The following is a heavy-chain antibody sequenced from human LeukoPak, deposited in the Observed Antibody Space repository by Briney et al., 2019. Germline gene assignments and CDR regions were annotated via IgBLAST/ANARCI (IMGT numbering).Heavy chain of an antibody. J-gene: IGHJ3*02. CDR1: GFTFSTYS. D-gene: IGHD3-22*01. CDR3: ARDYGGYYDSSGVRHDAFDI. CDR2: ISSSSTSI. V-gene: IGHV3-21*01. Sequence: GGSLRLSCAASGFTFSTYSMNWVHQAPGKGLEWVSSISSSSTSIYYAGSVKGRFTIYRDNAKNSLYLQMNSLRAEDTAVYYCARDYGGYYDSSGVRHDAFDIWGQGTMVTVSP.